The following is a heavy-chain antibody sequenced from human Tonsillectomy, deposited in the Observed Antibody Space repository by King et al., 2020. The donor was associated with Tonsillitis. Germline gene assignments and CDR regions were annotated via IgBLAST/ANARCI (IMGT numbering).Heavy chain of an antibody. CDR3: ARCPMQYSFDY. CDR2: IYASGSA. CDR1: GDSVTSYY. D-gene: IGHD6-19*01. Sequence: VQLQESGPGLVKPSETLSLTCSVSGDSVTSYYWNWIRQPAGKRLEWIGRIYASGSANYNPSLTSRVSMSIDTSKNQFSLRLSSVTAAATAVYYCARCPMQYSFDYWGQGSLVTVPS. V-gene: IGHV4-4*07. J-gene: IGHJ4*02.